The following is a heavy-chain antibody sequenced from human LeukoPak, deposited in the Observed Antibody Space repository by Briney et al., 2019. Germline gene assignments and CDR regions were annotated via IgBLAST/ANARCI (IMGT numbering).Heavy chain of an antibody. CDR1: GGSFSGYY. D-gene: IGHD2-2*01. Sequence: PSETLSLTPALYGGSFSGYYWSWVRQPPRKGLEWSVEINLSVSTHYNPYLKSRVTISVDTSKNQFSLKLSSVTAADMAVYYCARDLQDIVVVPAAHGSFDPWGQGTMVTVSS. CDR3: ARDLQDIVVVPAAHGSFDP. CDR2: INLSVST. J-gene: IGHJ5*02. V-gene: IGHV4-34*01.